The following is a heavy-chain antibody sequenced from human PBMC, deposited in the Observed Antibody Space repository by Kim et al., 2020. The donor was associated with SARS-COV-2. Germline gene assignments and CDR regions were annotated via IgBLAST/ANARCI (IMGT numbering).Heavy chain of an antibody. Sequence: SETLSLTCAVYGGSFSGYYWSWIRQPPGKGLEWIGEINHSGSTNYNPSLKSRVTISVDTSKNQFSLKLSSVTAADTAVYYCASLSRDSSGYPDKGVDYWGQGTLVTVSS. V-gene: IGHV4-34*01. D-gene: IGHD3-22*01. CDR1: GGSFSGYY. J-gene: IGHJ4*02. CDR3: ASLSRDSSGYPDKGVDY. CDR2: INHSGST.